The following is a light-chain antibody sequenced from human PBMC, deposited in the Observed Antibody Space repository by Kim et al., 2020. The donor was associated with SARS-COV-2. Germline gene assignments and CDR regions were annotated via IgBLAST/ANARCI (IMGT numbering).Light chain of an antibody. V-gene: IGLV6-57*03. Sequence: KTVTISCTRSSGSIADNRVQWYQQRPGSAPANVMFEDDQRPSGVPDRFSGSIDRSSNSASLTISGLRTEDEADYYCQSYDTDNQGVFGGGTQLTVL. CDR1: SGSIADNR. CDR2: EDD. CDR3: QSYDTDNQGV. J-gene: IGLJ3*02.